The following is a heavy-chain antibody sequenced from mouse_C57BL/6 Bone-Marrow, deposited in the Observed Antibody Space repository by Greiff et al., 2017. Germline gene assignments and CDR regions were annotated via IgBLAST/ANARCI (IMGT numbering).Heavy chain of an antibody. CDR3: TTYYYVFAY. V-gene: IGHV14-4*01. D-gene: IGHD1-1*01. Sequence: VHVKQSGAELVRPGASVKLSCTASGFNIKDDYMHWVKQRPEQGLEWIGWIDPENGDPEYASKFQGKATITADTSSNTAYLQLSSLTSEDTAVYYCTTYYYVFAYWGQGTLVTVSA. J-gene: IGHJ3*01. CDR1: GFNIKDDY. CDR2: IDPENGDP.